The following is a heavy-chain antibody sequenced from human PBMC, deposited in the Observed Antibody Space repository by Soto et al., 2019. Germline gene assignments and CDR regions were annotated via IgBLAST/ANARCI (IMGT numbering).Heavy chain of an antibody. CDR2: FYYSGLT. D-gene: IGHD3-22*01. CDR3: ARGNTHGYYYMDV. J-gene: IGHJ6*03. Sequence: PGKGLEWIGYFYYSGLTNYNPSLKSRVTISLDTSKNQFSLKLSSVTAADTAVYFCARGNTHGYYYMDVWGRGTTVTVSS. V-gene: IGHV4-59*08.